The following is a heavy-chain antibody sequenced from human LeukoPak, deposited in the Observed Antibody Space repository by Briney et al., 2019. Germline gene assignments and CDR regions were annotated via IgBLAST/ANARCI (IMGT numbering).Heavy chain of an antibody. CDR3: TTRPRITMLLVPGGY. J-gene: IGHJ4*02. D-gene: IGHD3-10*02. Sequence: GESLRLSCAASGFTFTNAWMNWVRQVPGKGLEWVGRITSITDSGTIDYAAPVRGRFTISRDDSKNTLFLQMNSLKAEDTAVYYCTTRPRITMLLVPGGYWGQGTLVTVSS. CDR2: ITSITDSGTI. CDR1: GFTFTNAW. V-gene: IGHV3-15*01.